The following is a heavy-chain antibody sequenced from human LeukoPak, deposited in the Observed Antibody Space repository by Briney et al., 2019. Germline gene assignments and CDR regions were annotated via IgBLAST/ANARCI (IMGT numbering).Heavy chain of an antibody. CDR3: VAVVAATSYFDY. D-gene: IGHD2-15*01. J-gene: IGHJ4*02. CDR1: GGSFSGYY. CDR2: INHSGST. V-gene: IGHV4-34*01. Sequence: SETLSLTCAVYGGSFSGYYWSWIRQPPGKGLEWIGEINHSGSTNYNPSLKSRVTISVDTSKNQFSLKLSSVTAADTAVYYCVAVVAATSYFDYWGQGTLVTVSS.